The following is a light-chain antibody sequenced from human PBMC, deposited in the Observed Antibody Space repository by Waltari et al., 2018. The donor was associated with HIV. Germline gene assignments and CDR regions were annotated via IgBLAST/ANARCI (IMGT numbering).Light chain of an antibody. Sequence: QSVLTQPPSVSGAPGQRVTISCTGSSSNIGAGYDVHWFQQLPGTAPKLLIYGSTNRPSGVPDRCSGSKSGTSASLAITGLKAEDDADYYCHSYDSGLSAYGFGPGTKVTV. CDR1: SSNIGAGYD. V-gene: IGLV1-40*01. CDR2: GST. CDR3: HSYDSGLSAYG. J-gene: IGLJ1*01.